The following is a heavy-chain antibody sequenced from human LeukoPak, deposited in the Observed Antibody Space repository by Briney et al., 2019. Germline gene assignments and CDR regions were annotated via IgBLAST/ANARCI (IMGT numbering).Heavy chain of an antibody. J-gene: IGHJ4*02. CDR2: IRYDGSNK. D-gene: IGHD5-12*01. V-gene: IGHV3-30*02. Sequence: GGSLRPSCAASGFTFSSYGMHWVRQAPGKGLEWVAFIRYDGSNKYYADSVKGRFTISRDNSKNTLYLQMNSLRAEDTAVYYCAKDSASEFWDPLSGHGDYWGQGTLVTVSS. CDR3: AKDSASEFWDPLSGHGDY. CDR1: GFTFSSYG.